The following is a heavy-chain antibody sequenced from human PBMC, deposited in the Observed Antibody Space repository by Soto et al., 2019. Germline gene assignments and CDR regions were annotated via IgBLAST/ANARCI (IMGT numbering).Heavy chain of an antibody. Sequence: PGESLKISCKGLGYSFASYWVGWVRQMPGKGLEWMGIINPTNSDIRYSPSFQGQVTISADTSISTAYLQWSSLKASDTAMYYCARQGGGFFGVVSAPWGGSFGMDVWGLGTTVTVSS. D-gene: IGHD3-3*01. V-gene: IGHV5-51*01. J-gene: IGHJ6*02. CDR2: INPTNSDI. CDR3: ARQGGGFFGVVSAPWGGSFGMDV. CDR1: GYSFASYW.